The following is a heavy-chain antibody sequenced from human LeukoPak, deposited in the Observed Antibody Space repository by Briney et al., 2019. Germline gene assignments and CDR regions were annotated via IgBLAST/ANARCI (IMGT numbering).Heavy chain of an antibody. CDR3: VSQSYSGSDNFYFHY. V-gene: IGHV3-23*01. D-gene: IGHD1-26*01. Sequence: GGSLRLSCVTSGFMFSTYAVSWVRQAPGKGLEWVSIISGSGERTYYADSVKGRLTVSRDNSKNTLYLQMKSLRAEDTAVYYCVSQSYSGSDNFYFHYWGQGTLVAVSS. CDR2: ISGSGERT. CDR1: GFMFSTYA. J-gene: IGHJ4*02.